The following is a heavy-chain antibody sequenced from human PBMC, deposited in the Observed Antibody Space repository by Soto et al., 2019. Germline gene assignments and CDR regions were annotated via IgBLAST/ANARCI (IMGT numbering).Heavy chain of an antibody. V-gene: IGHV1-69*01. D-gene: IGHD1-26*01. Sequence: QVQLVQSGAEVKKPGSSVKVSCKASGGIFSSYAISWLRQAPGQGLEWMGAVIPILGQAYYAQNLQDRVKITADESTRTTYMELSSLRSEDTAVYFCARVGGVGAPPGADYWGQGTLVTVSS. CDR1: GGIFSSYA. J-gene: IGHJ4*02. CDR2: VIPILGQA. CDR3: ARVGGVGAPPGADY.